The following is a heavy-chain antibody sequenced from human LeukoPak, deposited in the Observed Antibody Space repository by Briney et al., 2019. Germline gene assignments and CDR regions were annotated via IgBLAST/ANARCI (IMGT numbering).Heavy chain of an antibody. D-gene: IGHD1-14*01. Sequence: SETLSLTCTVSGGSISSYYWSWIRQPPGKGLGWIGYIYYSGSTNYNPSLKSRVTISVDTSKNQFSLKLSSVTAADTAVYYCAREGPRDYYYYMDVWGKGTTVTVSS. CDR1: GGSISSYY. V-gene: IGHV4-59*01. J-gene: IGHJ6*03. CDR2: IYYSGST. CDR3: AREGPRDYYYYMDV.